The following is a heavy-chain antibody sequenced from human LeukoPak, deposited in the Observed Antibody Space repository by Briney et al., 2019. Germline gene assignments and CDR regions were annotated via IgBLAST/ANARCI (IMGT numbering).Heavy chain of an antibody. Sequence: SQTLSLTCAVSGGSISSGGYSWSWIRQPPGKGLEWIGYIYHSGSTYYTPSLKSRVTISVDRSKTQFSLKLSSVTAADTAVYYCARGGGTTRDAFDIWGQGTMVTVSS. CDR2: IYHSGST. D-gene: IGHD2/OR15-2a*01. CDR3: ARGGGTTRDAFDI. CDR1: GGSISSGGYS. J-gene: IGHJ3*02. V-gene: IGHV4-30-2*01.